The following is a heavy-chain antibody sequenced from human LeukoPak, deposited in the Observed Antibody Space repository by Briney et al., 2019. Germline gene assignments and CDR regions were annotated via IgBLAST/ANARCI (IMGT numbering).Heavy chain of an antibody. CDR2: ISSSGSTI. D-gene: IGHD3-9*01. CDR1: GFTFSDYY. Sequence: PGRSLRLSCAASGFTFSDYYMSWIRQAPGKGLEWVSYISSSGSTIYYADSVKGRFTISRDNAKNSLYLQMNSLRAEDTAVYYCARSTKLRYFDWLTYGMDVWGQGTTVTVSS. V-gene: IGHV3-11*01. J-gene: IGHJ6*02. CDR3: ARSTKLRYFDWLTYGMDV.